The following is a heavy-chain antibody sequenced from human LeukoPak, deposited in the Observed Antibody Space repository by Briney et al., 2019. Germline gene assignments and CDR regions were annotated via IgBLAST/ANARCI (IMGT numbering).Heavy chain of an antibody. CDR2: INHSGST. V-gene: IGHV4-34*01. Sequence: KPSETLSLTCAVYGGSFSGYYWSWIRQPPGKELEWIGEINHSGSTNYNPSLKSRVTISVDTSKNQFSLKLSSVTAADTAVYYCARDRNWNFDYWGQGTLVTVSS. J-gene: IGHJ4*02. D-gene: IGHD1-20*01. CDR1: GGSFSGYY. CDR3: ARDRNWNFDY.